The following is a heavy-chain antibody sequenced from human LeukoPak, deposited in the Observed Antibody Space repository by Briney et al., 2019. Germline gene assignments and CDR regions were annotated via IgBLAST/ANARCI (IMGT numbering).Heavy chain of an antibody. V-gene: IGHV4-59*01. CDR3: ARAVFGRSSSRYYYYYMDV. Sequence: SETLSLTCTVSGGSISSYYWNWIRQPPGKGLEWIGYIYYSGSTNYNPSLKSRVTISADMSKNQFSLKLSSVTAADTAVYYCARAVFGRSSSRYYYYYMDVWGKGTTVTVSS. CDR1: GGSISSYY. CDR2: IYYSGST. J-gene: IGHJ6*03. D-gene: IGHD6-6*01.